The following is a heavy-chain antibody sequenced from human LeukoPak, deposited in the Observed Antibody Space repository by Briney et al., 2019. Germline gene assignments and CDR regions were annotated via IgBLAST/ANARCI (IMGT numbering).Heavy chain of an antibody. CDR2: IYYSGST. CDR3: AVNFDY. CDR1: GGSFSGYY. Sequence: SETLSLTCAVYGGSFSGYYWSWIRQPPGKGLEWIGSIYYSGSTYYNPSLKSRVTISVDTSKNQFSLKLSSVTAADTAVYYCAVNFDYWGQGTLVTVSS. V-gene: IGHV4-34*01. J-gene: IGHJ4*02.